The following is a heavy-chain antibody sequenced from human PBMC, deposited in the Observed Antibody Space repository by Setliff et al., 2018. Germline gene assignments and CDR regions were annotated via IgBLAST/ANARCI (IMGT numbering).Heavy chain of an antibody. Sequence: SETLSLTCTVYGASFSDYYWGWIRQPPGKGLEWIAEINHSGSTNYNPSLKSRVTISVDTSKNQFSLKLSSVTAADTAVYYCARHLWGRYMAESSDYFDYWGQGSLVTVSS. J-gene: IGHJ4*02. V-gene: IGHV4-34*01. CDR2: INHSGST. CDR1: GASFSDYY. CDR3: ARHLWGRYMAESSDYFDY. D-gene: IGHD3-3*02.